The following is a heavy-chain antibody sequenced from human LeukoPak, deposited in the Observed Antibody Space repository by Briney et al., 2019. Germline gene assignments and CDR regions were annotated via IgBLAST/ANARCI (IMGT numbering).Heavy chain of an antibody. CDR3: ARDLGSSPTFDY. CDR1: GFTFSNFG. CDR2: ISYDGKNE. D-gene: IGHD6-6*01. V-gene: IGHV3-30*03. Sequence: GRSLRLSCAASGFTFSNFGMHWVRQAPGKGLEWVAVISYDGKNEYYTDSVKGRFTISRDNAKNTLYLQMNSLRAEDTAVYYCARDLGSSPTFDYWGQGTLVAVSS. J-gene: IGHJ4*02.